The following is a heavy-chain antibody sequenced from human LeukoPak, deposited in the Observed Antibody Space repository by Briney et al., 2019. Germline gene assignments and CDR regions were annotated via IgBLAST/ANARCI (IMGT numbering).Heavy chain of an antibody. CDR3: ARDYDSSGYYSLRTLDY. D-gene: IGHD3-22*01. J-gene: IGHJ4*02. Sequence: PSETLSLTCAVSGGSFSGYYWSWIRQPPGKGLEWIGEINHSGSTNYNPSLKSRVTISVDTSKNQFSLKLSSVTAADTAVYYCARDYDSSGYYSLRTLDYWGQGTLVTVSS. V-gene: IGHV4-34*01. CDR2: INHSGST. CDR1: GGSFSGYY.